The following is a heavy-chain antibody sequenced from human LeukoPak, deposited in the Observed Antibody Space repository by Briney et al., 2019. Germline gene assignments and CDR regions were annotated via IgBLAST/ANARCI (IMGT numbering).Heavy chain of an antibody. V-gene: IGHV3-64*01. J-gene: IGHJ4*02. CDR1: GFTFSSYA. Sequence: GGSLRLSCAASGFTFSSYAMHWVRQAPGKGLEYVSAISSNGGSTYYANSVKGRFTISRDNSKNTLYLQMGSLRAEDTAVYYCARESNSSGYYGLIDCWGQGTLVTVSS. CDR3: ARESNSSGYYGLIDC. D-gene: IGHD3-22*01. CDR2: ISSNGGST.